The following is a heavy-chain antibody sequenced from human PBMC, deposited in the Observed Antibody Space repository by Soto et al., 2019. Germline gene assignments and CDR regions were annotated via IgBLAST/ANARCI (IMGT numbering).Heavy chain of an antibody. CDR2: ISSSGSTI. V-gene: IGHV3-11*01. CDR1: GFTFSDYY. Sequence: PGGSLRLSCAASGFTFSDYYMSWIRQAPGKGLEWVSYISSSGSTIYYADSVKGRFTISRDNAKNSLYLQMNSLRAEDTAVYYCARAERTWFGELLYRDFDYWGQGTLVTVSS. J-gene: IGHJ4*02. CDR3: ARAERTWFGELLYRDFDY. D-gene: IGHD3-10*01.